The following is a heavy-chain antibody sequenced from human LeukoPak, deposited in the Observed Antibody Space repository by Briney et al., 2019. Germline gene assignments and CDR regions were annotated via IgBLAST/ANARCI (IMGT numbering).Heavy chain of an antibody. D-gene: IGHD5-18*01. V-gene: IGHV4-39*01. Sequence: PSETLSLTCTVSGGSISSGGYYWGWIRQPPGKGLEWIGSIYYSGSTYYNPSLKSRVTISVDTSKNQFSLKLSSVTAADTAVYYCASTGYSYGYYFDYWGQGTLVTVSS. CDR1: GGSISSGGYY. J-gene: IGHJ4*02. CDR3: ASTGYSYGYYFDY. CDR2: IYYSGST.